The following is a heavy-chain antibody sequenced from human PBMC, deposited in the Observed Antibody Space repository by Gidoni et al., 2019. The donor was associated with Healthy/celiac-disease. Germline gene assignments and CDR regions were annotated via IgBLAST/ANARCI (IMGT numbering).Heavy chain of an antibody. CDR1: DFPFRRYS. D-gene: IGHD2-2*01. CDR3: ARDSYHCSSTSCYGED. J-gene: IGHJ4*02. V-gene: IGHV3-21*01. CDR2: ISSGSSYI. Sequence: EVQLVASGGGLVKPGGSLRLSCSASDFPFRRYSMNWVRQATGKGLEWVSYISSGSSYIYYADSVKGRFTISRDNAKNSLYLQMNSLRAEDTAVYYCARDSYHCSSTSCYGEDWGQGTLVTVSS.